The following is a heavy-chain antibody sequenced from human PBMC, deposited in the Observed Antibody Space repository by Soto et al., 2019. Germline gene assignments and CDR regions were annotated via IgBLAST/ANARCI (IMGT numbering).Heavy chain of an antibody. V-gene: IGHV4-39*01. CDR2: MYYSGST. Sequence: PSQTLSLTCTVSGGCISSSSYSWGSIRQPPETGLEWIGSMYYSGSTYYNPSLESRVTISVDTSKNLFSLKLSSVTAADTAVYYCARNNRGHSSRPNCYTDYWGQGTLVTVSS. J-gene: IGHJ4*02. CDR3: ARNNRGHSSRPNCYTDY. D-gene: IGHD2-2*02. CDR1: GGCISSSSYS.